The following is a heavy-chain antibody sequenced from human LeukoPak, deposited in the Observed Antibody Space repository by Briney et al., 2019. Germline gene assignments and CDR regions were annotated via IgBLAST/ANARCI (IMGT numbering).Heavy chain of an antibody. CDR3: VRDLILVWTPGDDFDH. Sequence: GSLRLSYAASGFTFSSYAMSWVRQAPGKGLEWVSTISGSGGSTYYADSVKGRFTISRENARNTLYLQMNSLTAEDTAVYYCVRDLILVWTPGDDFDHWGQGTLVTVSS. D-gene: IGHD3-16*01. CDR2: ISGSGGST. CDR1: GFTFSSYA. J-gene: IGHJ4*02. V-gene: IGHV3-23*01.